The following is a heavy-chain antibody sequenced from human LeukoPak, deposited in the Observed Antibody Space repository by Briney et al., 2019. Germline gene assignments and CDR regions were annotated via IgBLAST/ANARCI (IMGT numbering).Heavy chain of an antibody. Sequence: ASVKVSCKASGYTFTSYGISWVRQAPGQGLEWMGWISAYNGNTNYAQKLQGRVTMTTDTSTSTAYMELRSLRSDDTAVYYCARGGETFGGVIGITEYYFDYWGQGTLVTVSS. CDR1: GYTFTSYG. CDR2: ISAYNGNT. J-gene: IGHJ4*02. V-gene: IGHV1-18*01. D-gene: IGHD3-16*02. CDR3: ARGGETFGGVIGITEYYFDY.